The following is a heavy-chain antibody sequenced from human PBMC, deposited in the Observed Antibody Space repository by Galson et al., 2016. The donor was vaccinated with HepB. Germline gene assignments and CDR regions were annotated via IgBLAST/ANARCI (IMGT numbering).Heavy chain of an antibody. D-gene: IGHD2-15*01. CDR1: GDSISRNTYY. V-gene: IGHV4-39*01. CDR3: ARLVGYCSDGPCRGFDY. J-gene: IGHJ4*02. Sequence: SETLSLTCNVSGDSISRNTYYWAWMRQPPGKGLQWIGSIFYRGSTYYSPSLKSPATVSIDTSKNQFSLTLTSVTAADTAIYYCARLVGYCSDGPCRGFDYWGQGILVTVSS. CDR2: IFYRGST.